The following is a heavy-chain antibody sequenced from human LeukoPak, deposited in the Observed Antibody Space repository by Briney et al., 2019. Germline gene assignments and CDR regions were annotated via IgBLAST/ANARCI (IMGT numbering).Heavy chain of an antibody. D-gene: IGHD3-3*01. CDR2: ISYDGSGK. V-gene: IGHV3-30*04. Sequence: GGSLRLSCAASGFTFSNYAMPWVRQAPGKGLEWVALISYDGSGKYYSDSVKGRFTISRDSSENTLYLQMNSLRAEDTAIYYCARERTGYYIVYWGQGTLVTVSS. J-gene: IGHJ4*02. CDR3: ARERTGYYIVY. CDR1: GFTFSNYA.